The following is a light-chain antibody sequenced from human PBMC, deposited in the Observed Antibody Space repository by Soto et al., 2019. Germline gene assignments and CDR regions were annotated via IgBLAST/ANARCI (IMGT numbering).Light chain of an antibody. V-gene: IGLV2-14*01. CDR1: SSDVGGYNY. CDR2: EVS. Sequence: QSALTQPASVSGSPGQSITISCTGTSSDVGGYNYVPWYQQHPGKAPKLMIYEVSNRPSGVSNRFSGSKSGNTASLTISGLQAEDEADYYCSSYTSSSTPLVFGTGTKLTVL. CDR3: SSYTSSSTPLV. J-gene: IGLJ1*01.